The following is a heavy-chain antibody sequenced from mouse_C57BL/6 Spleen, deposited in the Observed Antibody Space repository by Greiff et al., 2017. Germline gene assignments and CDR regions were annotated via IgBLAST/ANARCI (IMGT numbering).Heavy chain of an antibody. CDR3: ARDFFYYGNYDYAMDY. V-gene: IGHV14-2*01. CDR2: IDPEDGET. CDR1: GFNIKDYY. D-gene: IGHD2-1*01. Sequence: EVKLVESGAELVKPGASVKLSCTASGFNIKDYYMHWVKQRTEQGLEWIGRIDPEDGETKYAPKFQGKATITADTSSNTAYLQLSSLTSEVTAVYYCARDFFYYGNYDYAMDYWGQGTSVTVAS. J-gene: IGHJ4*01.